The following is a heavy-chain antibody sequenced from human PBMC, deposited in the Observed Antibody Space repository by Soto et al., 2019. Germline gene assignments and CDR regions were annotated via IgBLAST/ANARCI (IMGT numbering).Heavy chain of an antibody. CDR3: ARGDVCSGGSCGLLYYYYYRAV. CDR1: GGSFSGYY. Sequence: SETLSLTCAVYGGSFSGYYWSWIRQPPGKGLEWIGEINHSGSTNYNPSLKSRVTISVDTSKNQFSLKLSSVTAADTAVYYCARGDVCSGGSCGLLYYYYYRAVWGKGTTVTVSS. CDR2: INHSGST. J-gene: IGHJ6*03. V-gene: IGHV4-34*01. D-gene: IGHD2-15*01.